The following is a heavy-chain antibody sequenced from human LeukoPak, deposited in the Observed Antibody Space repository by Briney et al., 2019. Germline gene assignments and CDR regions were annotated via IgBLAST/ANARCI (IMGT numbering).Heavy chain of an antibody. Sequence: GGSLRLSCAASGFTFSSYAMSWVRQAPGKGLEWVSAISGSGGSTYYADSVKGRFTISRDNSKNTLYLQMNSLRAEDTAVYYCAQKGSQWLVPYFDYWGQGTLVTVSS. CDR2: ISGSGGST. V-gene: IGHV3-23*01. J-gene: IGHJ4*02. D-gene: IGHD6-19*01. CDR3: AQKGSQWLVPYFDY. CDR1: GFTFSSYA.